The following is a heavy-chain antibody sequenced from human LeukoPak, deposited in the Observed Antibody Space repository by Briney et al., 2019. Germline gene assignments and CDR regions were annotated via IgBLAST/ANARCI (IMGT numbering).Heavy chain of an antibody. Sequence: GSLRLSCAVSGITLSNYGMTWVRQAPGKGLEWVAGISGSGGSTNYAGSVKGRFTISRDSPKNTLFLQMNSLRAEDTAVYFCAKRGVVIRVILVGFHREAYYFDSWGQGALVTVSS. V-gene: IGHV3-23*01. CDR2: ISGSGGST. J-gene: IGHJ4*02. D-gene: IGHD2-21*01. CDR3: AKRGVVIRVILVGFHREAYYFDS. CDR1: GITLSNYG.